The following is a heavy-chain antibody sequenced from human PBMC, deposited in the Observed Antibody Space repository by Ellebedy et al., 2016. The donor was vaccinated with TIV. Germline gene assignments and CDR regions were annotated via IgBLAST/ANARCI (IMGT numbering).Heavy chain of an antibody. D-gene: IGHD3-22*01. J-gene: IGHJ4*02. CDR2: ISNTGSRT. V-gene: IGHV3-23*01. CDR3: AKGRGLGSDSSAPSYYFDY. Sequence: PGGSLRLSCAASGFTFSSYAMSWVSQAPGKGLEWVSTISNTGSRTYYADSVEGRFIISRDNSKTTLDMHMNSLRADDTAGYYCAKGRGLGSDSSAPSYYFDYWGLGTLVTVSS. CDR1: GFTFSSYA.